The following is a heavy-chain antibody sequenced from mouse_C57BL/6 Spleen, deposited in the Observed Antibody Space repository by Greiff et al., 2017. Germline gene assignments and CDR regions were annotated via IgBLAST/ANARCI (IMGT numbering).Heavy chain of an antibody. Sequence: QVQLQQPGAELVRPGTSVKLSCKASGYTFTSYWMHWVKQRPGQGLEWIGVIDPSDSYTNYNQKFKGKATLTVDTSSGTAYMQLSSLTSEDSAVYYWARSIGLYSNHPSFDYWGQGTTLTVSS. CDR1: GYTFTSYW. J-gene: IGHJ2*01. V-gene: IGHV1-59*01. CDR2: IDPSDSYT. D-gene: IGHD2-5*01. CDR3: ARSIGLYSNHPSFDY.